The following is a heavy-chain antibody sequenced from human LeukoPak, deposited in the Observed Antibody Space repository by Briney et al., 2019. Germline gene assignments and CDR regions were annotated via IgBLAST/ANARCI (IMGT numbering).Heavy chain of an antibody. CDR1: GYSISSGFY. Sequence: SETLSLTCAVSGYSISSGFYWGWIRQPPGKGLEWIGSIFHSGSTYCNPSLKSRVTMSVDTSKNQFSLKLSSVTAADTAVYYCARTVTTSDWGSRYFDYWGQESLVTVSS. CDR3: ARTVTTSDWGSRYFDY. CDR2: IFHSGST. J-gene: IGHJ4*02. D-gene: IGHD4-17*01. V-gene: IGHV4-38-2*01.